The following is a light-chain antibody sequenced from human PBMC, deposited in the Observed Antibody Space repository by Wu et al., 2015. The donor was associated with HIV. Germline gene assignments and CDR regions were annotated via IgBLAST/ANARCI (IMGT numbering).Light chain of an antibody. CDR2: GAS. CDR1: QSVNSY. J-gene: IGKJ1*01. CDR3: QQYGGPXT. V-gene: IGKV3-20*01. Sequence: EIVLTQSPATLSLSPGERATLSCRASQSVNSYLAWYQQKPGQAPRLLIYGASSRATGIPDRFSGSGSGTDFTLTISRLEPEDFAVYYCQQYGGPXTFGQGTKVEIK.